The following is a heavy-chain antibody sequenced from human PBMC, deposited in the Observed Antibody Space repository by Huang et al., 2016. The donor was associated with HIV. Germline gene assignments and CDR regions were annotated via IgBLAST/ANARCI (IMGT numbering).Heavy chain of an antibody. Sequence: EEHLVESGGGLVQPGGSLRLSCEGSGFTFSNSWMQWVRQAPGKGGRGVSRIKIDGRSTDYADSVEGRFTISRDNAKNTLYRQMSSLTAEDTAIYYCARAGGFEIWGQGTVVTVSS. V-gene: IGHV3-74*01. CDR2: IKIDGRST. CDR1: GFTFSNSW. D-gene: IGHD2-15*01. CDR3: ARAGGFEI. J-gene: IGHJ3*02.